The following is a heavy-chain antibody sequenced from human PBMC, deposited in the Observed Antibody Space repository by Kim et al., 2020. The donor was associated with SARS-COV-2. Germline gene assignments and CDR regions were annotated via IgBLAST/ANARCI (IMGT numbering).Heavy chain of an antibody. Sequence: PSLKRRVTISVDTSKNQFSLKLSSVPAADTAVYYCARDKTGDPYYYGMDVWGQGTTVTVSS. J-gene: IGHJ6*02. D-gene: IGHD7-27*01. CDR3: ARDKTGDPYYYGMDV. V-gene: IGHV4-31*02.